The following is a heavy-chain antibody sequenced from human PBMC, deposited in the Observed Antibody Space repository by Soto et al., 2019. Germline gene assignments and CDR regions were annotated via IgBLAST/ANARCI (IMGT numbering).Heavy chain of an antibody. CDR1: GGSFSGYY. V-gene: IGHV4-34*01. D-gene: IGHD5-12*01. J-gene: IGHJ5*02. Sequence: QVQLHQWGAGQLRASETLSLTCGVSGGSFSGYYWSWIRQPPGKGLEWIGEVNDSGNSNYNPSLKRRVVISVDTPKSESSLKMNTVTAADTGVYYCARVRRWLPEEMVDLWGQGALVTVSS. CDR2: VNDSGNS. CDR3: ARVRRWLPEEMVDL.